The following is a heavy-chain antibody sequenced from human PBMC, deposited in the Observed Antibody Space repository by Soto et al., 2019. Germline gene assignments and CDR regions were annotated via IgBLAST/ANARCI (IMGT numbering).Heavy chain of an antibody. J-gene: IGHJ4*02. CDR2: INPSGGST. D-gene: IGHD1-26*01. V-gene: IGHV1-46*01. CDR1: GYTFTSYY. Sequence: ASVKVSCKASGYTFTSYYMHWVRQAPGQGLEWMGIINPSGGSTSYAQKFQGRVTMTRDTSTSTVYMELSSLRSEDTAVYYRAREWRELNFDYWGQGTLVTVSS. CDR3: AREWRELNFDY.